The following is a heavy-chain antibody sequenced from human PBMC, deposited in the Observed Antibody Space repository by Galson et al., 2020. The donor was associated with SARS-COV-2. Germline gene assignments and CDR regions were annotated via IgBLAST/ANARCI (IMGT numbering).Heavy chain of an antibody. CDR2: INAGNGNT. CDR3: ARDRVWWELPEFNFDY. V-gene: IGHV1-3*01. J-gene: IGHJ4*02. D-gene: IGHD1-26*01. Sequence: ASVKVSCKASGYTFTSYAMHWVRQDPGQRLEWMGWINAGNGNTKYSQKFQGRVTITRDTSASTAYMELSSLRSEDTAVYYCARDRVWWELPEFNFDYWGQGTLVTVSS. CDR1: GYTFTSYA.